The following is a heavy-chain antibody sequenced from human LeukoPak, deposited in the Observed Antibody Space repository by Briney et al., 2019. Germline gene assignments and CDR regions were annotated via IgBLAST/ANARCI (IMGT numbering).Heavy chain of an antibody. J-gene: IGHJ3*02. CDR1: GGSISSSSYY. CDR3: ARRGGGDIDAFDI. Sequence: SETLSLTCTVSGGSISSSSYYWGWIRQPPGKGLEWIGSIYYSGSTYYNPSLKSRVTISVDTSKNQFSLKLSSVTAADTAVYYCARRGGGDIDAFDIWGQGTMVTVSS. CDR2: IYYSGST. V-gene: IGHV4-39*01. D-gene: IGHD2-21*01.